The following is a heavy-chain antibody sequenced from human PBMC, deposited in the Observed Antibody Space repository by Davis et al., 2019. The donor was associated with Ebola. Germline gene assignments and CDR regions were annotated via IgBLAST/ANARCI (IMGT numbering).Heavy chain of an antibody. V-gene: IGHV4-59*12. CDR1: GGSISFYF. Sequence: MPSETLSLTCTVSGGSISFYFWSWIRQPPGKGLEWIGYIYSSGSTNYNPSLKSRVTISVDTSKNQFSLKLSSVTAADTAVYYCARGEGYYYDSSGYIDYWGQGTLVTVSS. D-gene: IGHD3-22*01. CDR3: ARGEGYYYDSSGYIDY. CDR2: IYSSGST. J-gene: IGHJ4*02.